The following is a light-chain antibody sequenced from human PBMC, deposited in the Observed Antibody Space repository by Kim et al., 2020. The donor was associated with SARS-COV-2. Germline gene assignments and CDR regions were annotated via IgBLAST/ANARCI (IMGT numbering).Light chain of an antibody. CDR3: QSHDTSLNGWV. CDR1: SSNIGAGSN. Sequence: QSSLTQPPSVSGAPGQRVSISCTGSSSNIGAGSNVHWYQQLPGTAPKLLIYGNNHRPSGIPDRFSGSKSGTSASLAITGLQAEDEAKYYCQSHDTSLNGWVFGGGTQLTVL. V-gene: IGLV1-40*01. CDR2: GNN. J-gene: IGLJ3*02.